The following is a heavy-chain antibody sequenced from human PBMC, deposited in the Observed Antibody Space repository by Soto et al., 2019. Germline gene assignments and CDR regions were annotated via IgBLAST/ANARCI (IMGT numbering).Heavy chain of an antibody. J-gene: IGHJ4*02. D-gene: IGHD2-8*02. V-gene: IGHV1-46*03. Sequence: QFVQSGAEVKKPGASVTVSCKASGSTFSNYYIHWLRQAPGQGLEWMGVINPNSGSTSYAQKIHDRVTRTRETSVGTVYMELSSLKSEDTAVFYCARDFSPTRLLVYCPGTHCYAGGYFDSWGQGTLVTVSS. CDR3: ARDFSPTRLLVYCPGTHCYAGGYFDS. CDR1: GSTFSNYY. CDR2: INPNSGST.